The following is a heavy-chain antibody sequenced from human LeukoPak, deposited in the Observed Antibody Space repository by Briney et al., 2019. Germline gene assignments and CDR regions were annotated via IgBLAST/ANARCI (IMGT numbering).Heavy chain of an antibody. D-gene: IGHD3-3*01. CDR2: ISVTGADR. J-gene: IGHJ4*02. Sequence: GESLRLSCEASGITFSGYGMSWVRQAPGKGLEWVAAISVTGADRYYADSLKGRFTISRDNSKNTLYLQMNTLSAEDTAVYYCVTLHDFWSGYFNFVSWGQGTLVTVSS. CDR1: GITFSGYG. CDR3: VTLHDFWSGYFNFVS. V-gene: IGHV3-23*01.